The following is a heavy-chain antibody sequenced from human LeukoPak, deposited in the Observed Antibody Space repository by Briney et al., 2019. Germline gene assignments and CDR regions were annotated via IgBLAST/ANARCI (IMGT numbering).Heavy chain of an antibody. CDR3: AGYCSSTSCYAHYYGMDV. D-gene: IGHD2-2*01. Sequence: GGSLRLSCAASGFTFSSYGMHWVRQAPGKGLEGVAVIWYDGSNKYYADSVKGRFTISRDNSKNTLYLQMNSLRAEDTAVYYCAGYCSSTSCYAHYYGMDVWGQGTTVTVSS. CDR2: IWYDGSNK. V-gene: IGHV3-33*01. CDR1: GFTFSSYG. J-gene: IGHJ6*02.